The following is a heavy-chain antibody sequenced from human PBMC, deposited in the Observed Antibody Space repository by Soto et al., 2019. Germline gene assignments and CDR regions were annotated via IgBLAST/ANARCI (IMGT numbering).Heavy chain of an antibody. D-gene: IGHD4-17*01. V-gene: IGHV1-46*01. CDR3: ARESTVISDAFDI. CDR1: GYTFTSYG. CDR2: INPSGGST. Sequence: ASVKVSCKASGYTFTSYGISWVRQAPGQGLEWMGIINPSGGSTSYAQKFQGRVTMTRDTSTSTVYMELSSLRSEDTAVYYCARESTVISDAFDIWGQGTMVTVSS. J-gene: IGHJ3*02.